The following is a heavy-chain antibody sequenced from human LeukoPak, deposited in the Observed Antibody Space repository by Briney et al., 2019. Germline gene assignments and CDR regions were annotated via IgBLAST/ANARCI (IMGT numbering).Heavy chain of an antibody. CDR2: ISSSSSYI. V-gene: IGHV3-21*01. CDR1: GFTFSSYS. Sequence: GGSLRLSCAASGFTFSSYSMNWVRQAPGKGLEWVSSISSSSSYIYYADSVKGRFTISRDNAKNSLYLQMNSLRAEDTAVYYCAGSYCGGDSYSKYDAIDIWGQGTMVTVSS. J-gene: IGHJ3*02. CDR3: AGSYCGGDSYSKYDAIDI. D-gene: IGHD2-21*02.